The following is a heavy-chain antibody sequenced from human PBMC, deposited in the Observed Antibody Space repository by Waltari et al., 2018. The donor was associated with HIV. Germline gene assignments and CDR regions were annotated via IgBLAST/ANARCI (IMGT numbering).Heavy chain of an antibody. D-gene: IGHD6-25*01. CDR1: GGSFSGYY. CDR3: ASPEPDSPHPRLLQH. V-gene: IGHV4-34*01. CDR2: INHSGST. Sequence: QVQLQQWGAGLLQPSETLSLTCAVYGGSFSGYYWSWIRQPPGKGLEWIGEINHSGSTNYNPSLESRVTISVDTSKNQFSLKLSSVTAADTAVYYCASPEPDSPHPRLLQHWGQGTLVTVSS. J-gene: IGHJ1*01.